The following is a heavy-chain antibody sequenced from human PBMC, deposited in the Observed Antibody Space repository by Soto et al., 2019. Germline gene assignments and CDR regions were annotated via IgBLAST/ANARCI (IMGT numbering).Heavy chain of an antibody. CDR3: ARDQPGYSYGYGLGY. CDR2: ISSSSSYI. D-gene: IGHD5-18*01. Sequence: EVQLVESGGGLVKPGGSLRLSCAASGFTFSSYSLNWVRQAPGRGREWVSSISSSSSYIYNEESVRGGFTISRDNAKNSLYLQMNSLRAEDTAVYSCARDQPGYSYGYGLGYWGQGTLVTVSA. CDR1: GFTFSSYS. J-gene: IGHJ4*02. V-gene: IGHV3-21*01.